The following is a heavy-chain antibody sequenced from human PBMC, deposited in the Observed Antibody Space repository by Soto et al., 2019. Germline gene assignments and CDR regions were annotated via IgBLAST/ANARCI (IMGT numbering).Heavy chain of an antibody. V-gene: IGHV3-11*01. J-gene: IGHJ3*02. CDR1: GFTFSDYY. D-gene: IGHD3-16*02. CDR3: TRAPSYDYVWGSYRLGAFDI. Sequence: GGSLRLSCAASGFTFSDYYMSWIRQAPGKGLEWVSYISSSGSTIYYADSVKGRFTISRDNAKNSLYLQMNSLRAEDTAVYYCTRAPSYDYVWGSYRLGAFDIWGQGTMVTVSS. CDR2: ISSSGSTI.